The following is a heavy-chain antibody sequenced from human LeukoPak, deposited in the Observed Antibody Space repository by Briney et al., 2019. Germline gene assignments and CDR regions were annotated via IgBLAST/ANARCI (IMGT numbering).Heavy chain of an antibody. Sequence: SETVSLTCTVSGGSISSSSSYWGWIRQPPGKGLEGSRSNYYSGSTYYNPSLKSRVTISVDTSKNQFSLKLSSVTAADTAVYYCATLVGVAARTPLDDWGQGTLVTVSS. J-gene: IGHJ4*02. CDR1: GGSISSSSSY. CDR3: ATLVGVAARTPLDD. CDR2: NYYSGST. D-gene: IGHD2-15*01. V-gene: IGHV4-39*01.